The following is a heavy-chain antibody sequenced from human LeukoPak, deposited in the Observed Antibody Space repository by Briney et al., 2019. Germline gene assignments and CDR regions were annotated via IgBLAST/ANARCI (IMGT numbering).Heavy chain of an antibody. J-gene: IGHJ5*02. Sequence: GRSLRLSCAASGFTFSSYAMHWVRQAPGKGLEWVAVISYDGSNKYYADSVKGRFTISRDNSKNTLYLQMNSLRAEDTAVYYCAGDGPTNWFDPWGQGTLVTVSS. CDR3: AGDGPTNWFDP. CDR2: ISYDGSNK. V-gene: IGHV3-30-3*01. CDR1: GFTFSSYA.